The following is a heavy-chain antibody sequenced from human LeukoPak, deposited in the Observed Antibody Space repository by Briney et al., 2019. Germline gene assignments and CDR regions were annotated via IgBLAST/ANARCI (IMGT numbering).Heavy chain of an antibody. CDR3: ARGRYSNT. CDR1: GFTFSNYW. V-gene: IGHV3-7*04. J-gene: IGHJ5*02. Sequence: SGGSLRLSCAASGFTFSNYWMSWVRQAPGKGLEWVATIKPDGNEKYYVNSVKGRFTISRDNAKNSLYLQMNSLGADDTAVYYCARGRYSNTCGQGTLVSVPS. D-gene: IGHD6-13*01. CDR2: IKPDGNEK.